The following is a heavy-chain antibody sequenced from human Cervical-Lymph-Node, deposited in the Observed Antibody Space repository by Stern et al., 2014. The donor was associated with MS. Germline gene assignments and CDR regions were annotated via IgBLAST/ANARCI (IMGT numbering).Heavy chain of an antibody. J-gene: IGHJ6*02. CDR3: AREYSTANMVHYYGMDV. D-gene: IGHD3-10*01. Sequence: VQLVESGAEVKKPGASVKITCKASGHTFTAYHMHWVRQAPGQGLEWMGMIDPSDGSTTHAQRFQGRVTMTRDTSTSTVKMELTSLTSDDTAAYFCAREYSTANMVHYYGMDVWGQGTTVTVS. CDR1: GHTFTAYH. CDR2: IDPSDGST. V-gene: IGHV1-46*01.